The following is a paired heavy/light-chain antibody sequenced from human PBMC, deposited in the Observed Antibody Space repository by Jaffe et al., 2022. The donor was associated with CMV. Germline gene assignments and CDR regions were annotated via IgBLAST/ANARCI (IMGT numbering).Light chain of an antibody. CDR3: LQHNSFPFT. CDR2: AAS. J-gene: IGKJ3*01. Sequence: DIQMTQSPSSLSASVGDRVTITCRASQGIRNDLGWYQQKPGKAPKRLIYAASSLQSGVPSRFSGSGSGTEFTLTISSLQPEDFATYYCLQHNSFPFTFGPGTKVDIK. CDR1: QGIRND. V-gene: IGKV1-17*01.
Heavy chain of an antibody. D-gene: IGHD3-16*01. V-gene: IGHV4-39*01. Sequence: QLQLQESGPGLVKPSETLSLTCTVSGGSISSSSYYWGWIRQPPGKGLEWIGSIYYSGSTYYNPSLKSRVTISVDTSKNQFSLKLSSVTAADTAVYYCARHDGGAAGGGYYYYGMDVWGQGTTVTVSS. CDR1: GGSISSSSYY. CDR2: IYYSGST. CDR3: ARHDGGAAGGGYYYYGMDV. J-gene: IGHJ6*02.